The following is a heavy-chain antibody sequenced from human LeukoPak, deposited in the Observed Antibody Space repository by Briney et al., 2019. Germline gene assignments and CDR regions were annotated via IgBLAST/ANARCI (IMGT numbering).Heavy chain of an antibody. V-gene: IGHV1-8*03. CDR1: GYTFTGYY. D-gene: IGHD1-26*01. Sequence: ASVKVSCKASGYTFTGYYMHWVRQAPGQGLEWMGWMNPNSGNTGYAQKFQGRVTITRNTSISTAYMELSSLRSEDTAVYYCARGNLGSYYPRRYYFDYWGQGTLVTVSS. CDR3: ARGNLGSYYPRRYYFDY. CDR2: MNPNSGNT. J-gene: IGHJ4*02.